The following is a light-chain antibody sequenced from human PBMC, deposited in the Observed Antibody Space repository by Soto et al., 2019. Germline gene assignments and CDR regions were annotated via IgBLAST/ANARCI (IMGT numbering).Light chain of an antibody. CDR2: GAS. CDR1: QSVSTY. Sequence: DIQMTQSPSSLSTSVGDRVTITCRTSQSVSTYLNWYQQRPGKAPKLLIYGASSLQSGVPSRFSGSGSGTHFTLTISSLQPEDFATYYCQEGSTPLTFGGGTKVDIK. CDR3: QEGSTPLT. V-gene: IGKV1-39*01. J-gene: IGKJ4*01.